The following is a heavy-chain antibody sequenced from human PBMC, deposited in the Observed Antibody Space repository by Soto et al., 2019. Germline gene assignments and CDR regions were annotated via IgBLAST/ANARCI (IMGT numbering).Heavy chain of an antibody. Sequence: QVQLQESGPGLVKPSETLSLTCTVSGGSFKSGSYSWSWIRQPPGKGLEWIGYVYHTGRTSYNPSLKSRVSISMHTSKNQFSLNLDSVTAADTAVYFCARDFAYFDFWGQGPLVTVSS. J-gene: IGHJ4*02. CDR3: ARDFAYFDF. CDR2: VYHTGRT. CDR1: GGSFKSGSYS. V-gene: IGHV4-61*01. D-gene: IGHD3-3*01.